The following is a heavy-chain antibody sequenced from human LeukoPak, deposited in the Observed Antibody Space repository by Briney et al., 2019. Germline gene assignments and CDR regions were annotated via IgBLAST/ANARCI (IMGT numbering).Heavy chain of an antibody. CDR1: GYTLTELS. V-gene: IGHV1-24*01. D-gene: IGHD3-10*01. Sequence: ASVKVSCKVSGYTLTELSMHWVRQAPGKGLEWMGGFDPEDGETIYAQKFQGRVTMTRDTSTSTVYMELSSLRSEDTAVYYCARNYGSGIKSPPGYYYYYGMDVWGQGTTVTVSS. J-gene: IGHJ6*02. CDR2: FDPEDGET. CDR3: ARNYGSGIKSPPGYYYYYGMDV.